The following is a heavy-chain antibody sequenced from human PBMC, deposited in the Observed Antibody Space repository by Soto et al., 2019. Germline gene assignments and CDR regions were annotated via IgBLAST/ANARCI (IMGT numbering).Heavy chain of an antibody. Sequence: LSLTCTVSGGSISSGGYYWSWIRQHPGTGLEWIGYISYSGSTNYNPSLKSRVTISVDTSKNQFSLKLTSVTAADTAVYYCARDKITGLFDYWGQGTLVTVSS. CDR3: ARDKITGLFDY. CDR1: GGSISSGGYY. J-gene: IGHJ4*02. V-gene: IGHV4-31*03. D-gene: IGHD2-8*02. CDR2: ISYSGST.